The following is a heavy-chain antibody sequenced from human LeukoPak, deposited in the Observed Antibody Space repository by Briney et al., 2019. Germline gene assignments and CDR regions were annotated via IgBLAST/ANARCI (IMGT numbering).Heavy chain of an antibody. Sequence: ASVKVSCKDSDYTFTSYGISWVRQAPGQGLEWMGWISAYNGNTNYAQKLQGRVTMTTDTSTSTAYMELRSLRSDDTAVYYCAREGSRGWYGASAFDIWGQGTMVTVSS. CDR2: ISAYNGNT. D-gene: IGHD6-19*01. V-gene: IGHV1-18*01. CDR1: DYTFTSYG. J-gene: IGHJ3*02. CDR3: AREGSRGWYGASAFDI.